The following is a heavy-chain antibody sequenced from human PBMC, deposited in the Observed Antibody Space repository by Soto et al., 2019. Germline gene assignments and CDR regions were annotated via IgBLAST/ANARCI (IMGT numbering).Heavy chain of an antibody. CDR3: ARGRGTTGTSDY. D-gene: IGHD1-1*01. V-gene: IGHV1-2*04. CDR1: GYTFTGCY. CDR2: INPNSGGT. Sequence: GASVKVTCKASGYTFTGCYMSWVRQAPGQGLEWMGWINPNSGGTNYAQKFQGWVTMTRDTSISTAYMELSRLRSDDTAVYYCARGRGTTGTSDYWGQGTLVTVSS. J-gene: IGHJ4*02.